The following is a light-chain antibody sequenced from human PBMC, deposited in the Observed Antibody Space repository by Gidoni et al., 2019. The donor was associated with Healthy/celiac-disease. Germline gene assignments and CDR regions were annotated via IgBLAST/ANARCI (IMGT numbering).Light chain of an antibody. V-gene: IGKV3-20*01. J-gene: IGKJ1*01. CDR2: GAS. Sequence: EIVLTQSPGTLPFSPGERATPSCRARQSARSSYLAWYQQKPGQAPGLLIDGASSRATGIPDRFSGSGSGTDFTLTSSRLEPEDFAVYYCQQYGSSPTWTFGQGTKVEIK. CDR3: QQYGSSPTWT. CDR1: QSARSSY.